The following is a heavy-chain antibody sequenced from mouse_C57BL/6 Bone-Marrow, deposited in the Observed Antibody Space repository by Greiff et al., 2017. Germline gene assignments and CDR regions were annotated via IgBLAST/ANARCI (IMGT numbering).Heavy chain of an antibody. CDR2: IYPGNSDT. D-gene: IGHD1-1*01. Sequence: VQLQQSGTVLARPGASVKMSCKTSGYTFTSYWMHWVKQRPGQGLEWIGAIYPGNSDTSYNQKFKGKAKLTAVTSASTAYMELSSLTNEDSAVYYCTNYYGSSPFDYWGQGTTLTVSS. CDR3: TNYYGSSPFDY. V-gene: IGHV1-5*01. J-gene: IGHJ2*01. CDR1: GYTFTSYW.